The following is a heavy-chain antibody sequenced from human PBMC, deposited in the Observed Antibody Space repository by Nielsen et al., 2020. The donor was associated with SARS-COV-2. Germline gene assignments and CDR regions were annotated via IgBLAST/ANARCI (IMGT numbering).Heavy chain of an antibody. Sequence: GESLKISCAASGFTFSDYYMSWIRQAPGKGLEWVSYISSSSYTNYADSVKGRFTISRDNAKNSLYLQMNSLRAEDTAVYYCARASPMVLNWFDPWGQGTLVTVSS. CDR2: ISSSSYT. J-gene: IGHJ5*02. D-gene: IGHD3-10*01. V-gene: IGHV3-11*05. CDR1: GFTFSDYY. CDR3: ARASPMVLNWFDP.